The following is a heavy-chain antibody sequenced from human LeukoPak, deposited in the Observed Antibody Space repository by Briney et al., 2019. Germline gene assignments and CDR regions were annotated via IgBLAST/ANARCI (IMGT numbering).Heavy chain of an antibody. Sequence: AGGSLRLSCAASGFTFSSYSMNWVRQAPGKGLEWVSSISSSSSYIYYADSVKGRFTISRDNAKNSLYLQMNSLRAEDTAVYYCARVGYYGSGSYLGDEYFQHWGQGTLVTVSS. J-gene: IGHJ1*01. CDR2: ISSSSSYI. D-gene: IGHD3-10*01. CDR3: ARVGYYGSGSYLGDEYFQH. V-gene: IGHV3-21*01. CDR1: GFTFSSYS.